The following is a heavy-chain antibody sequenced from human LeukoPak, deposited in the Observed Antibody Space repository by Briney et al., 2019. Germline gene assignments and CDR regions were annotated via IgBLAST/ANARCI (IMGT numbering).Heavy chain of an antibody. CDR1: GLTFSSYA. Sequence: GGSLRLSCAASGLTFSSYAMSWVRQAPGKGLEWVSAISGSGGSTYYAASVKGRFTISRDNSKNTLYLQMNSLRAEDTAVYYCANLRRLGESSLRDAFDIWGQGTMVTVSS. V-gene: IGHV3-23*01. J-gene: IGHJ3*02. CDR2: ISGSGGST. CDR3: ANLRRLGESSLRDAFDI. D-gene: IGHD3-16*02.